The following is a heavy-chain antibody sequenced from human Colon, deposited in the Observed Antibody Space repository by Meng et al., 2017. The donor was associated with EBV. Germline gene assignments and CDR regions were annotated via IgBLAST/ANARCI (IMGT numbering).Heavy chain of an antibody. CDR3: ARASYGSGSPLGESWFDP. CDR1: GGSISSGGSD. D-gene: IGHD3-10*01. Sequence: VQRQELAPGLVKPQQTLFVPCTFSGGSISSGGSDWSFIRQHPGKCLEWIGYIHSSGSTYYTPSLRSRLTISVDTSKNQFSLKLSSVTAADTAVYYCARASYGSGSPLGESWFDPWGQGTLVTVSS. J-gene: IGHJ5*02. V-gene: IGHV4-31*03. CDR2: IHSSGST.